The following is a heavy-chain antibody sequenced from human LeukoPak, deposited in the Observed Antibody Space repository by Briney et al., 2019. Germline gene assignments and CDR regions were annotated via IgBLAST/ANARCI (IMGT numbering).Heavy chain of an antibody. V-gene: IGHV1-2*06. CDR3: ARGLGDGYSYNHFDY. Sequence: ASVKVSCKASGYTFTGYYMHWVRQAPGQGLEWMGRINPNSGGTNYAQKFQGRVTMTRDTFISTAYMELSRLRSDDTAVYYCARGLGDGYSYNHFDYWGQGTLVTVSS. CDR1: GYTFTGYY. CDR2: INPNSGGT. D-gene: IGHD5-18*01. J-gene: IGHJ4*02.